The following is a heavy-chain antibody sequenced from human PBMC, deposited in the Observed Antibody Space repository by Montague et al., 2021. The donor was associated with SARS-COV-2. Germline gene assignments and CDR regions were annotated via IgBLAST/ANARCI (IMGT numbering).Heavy chain of an antibody. CDR1: GGSISSSNW. Sequence: SETLSLTCAVSGGSISSSNWWSWARQPPGKGLEWIGEIYHSGSTNYNPSLKSRVTISVDKSKNQFSLKLSSVTAADTAVYYCAVTYYYGSGFDYWGRGTLVTVSS. CDR3: AVTYYYGSGFDY. V-gene: IGHV4-4*02. J-gene: IGHJ4*02. CDR2: IYHSGST. D-gene: IGHD3-10*01.